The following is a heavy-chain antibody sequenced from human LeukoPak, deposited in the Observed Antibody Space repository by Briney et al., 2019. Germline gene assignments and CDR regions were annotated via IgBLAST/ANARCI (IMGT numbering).Heavy chain of an antibody. Sequence: ASVKVSCKASGYTFTGYYMHWVRQAPGQGLEWMGWINPNSGGTNYAQKFQGRVTMTRDTSISTAYMELSRLRSGDTAVYYCARVRGDCSSTSCYTYYGMDVWGQGTTVTVSS. CDR2: INPNSGGT. J-gene: IGHJ6*02. D-gene: IGHD2-2*02. V-gene: IGHV1-2*02. CDR1: GYTFTGYY. CDR3: ARVRGDCSSTSCYTYYGMDV.